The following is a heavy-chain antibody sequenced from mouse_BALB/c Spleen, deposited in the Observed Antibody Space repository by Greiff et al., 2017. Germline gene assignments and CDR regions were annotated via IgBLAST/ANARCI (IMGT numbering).Heavy chain of an antibody. CDR3: ARVYDGYFDY. CDR2: ISSGSSTI. V-gene: IGHV5-17*02. D-gene: IGHD2-3*01. Sequence: EVKLVESGGGLVQPGGSRKLSCAASGFTFSSFGMHWVRQAPEKGLEWVAYISSGSSTIYYADTVKGRFTISRDNPKNTLFLQMTSLRSEDTAMYYCARVYDGYFDYWGQGTTLTVSS. CDR1: GFTFSSFG. J-gene: IGHJ2*01.